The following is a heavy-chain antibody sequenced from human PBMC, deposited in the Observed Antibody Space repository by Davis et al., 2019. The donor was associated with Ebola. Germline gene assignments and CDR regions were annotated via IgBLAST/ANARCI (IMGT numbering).Heavy chain of an antibody. CDR1: GGTFSSYT. V-gene: IGHV1-69*04. J-gene: IGHJ4*02. CDR3: ARDSMVRGNDY. CDR2: IIPILGIA. Sequence: SVKVSCKASGGTFSSYTISWVRQAPGQGLEWMGRIIPILGIANYAQKFQGRVTITADESTSTAYMELRSLRSDDTAVYYCARDSMVRGNDYWGQGTLVTVSS. D-gene: IGHD3-10*01.